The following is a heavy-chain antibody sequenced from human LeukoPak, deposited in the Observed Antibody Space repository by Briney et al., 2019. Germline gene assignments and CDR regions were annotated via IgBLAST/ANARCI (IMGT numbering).Heavy chain of an antibody. CDR3: ARDGGYCSSTSCYLGV. J-gene: IGHJ3*01. CDR1: GFTFDDYA. V-gene: IGHV3-9*01. Sequence: PGGSLRLSCAASGFTFDDYAMHWVRQAPGKGLEWVSGISWNSGSIGYADSVKGRFTISRDNAKNSLYLQMNSLRAEDTAVYYCARDGGYCSSTSCYLGVWGQGTMVTVSS. CDR2: ISWNSGSI. D-gene: IGHD2-2*01.